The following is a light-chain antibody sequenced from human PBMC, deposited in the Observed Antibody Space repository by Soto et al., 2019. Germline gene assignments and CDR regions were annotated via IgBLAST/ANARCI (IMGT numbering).Light chain of an antibody. V-gene: IGLV1-44*01. CDR2: KSN. CDR3: AAWDDILNGRV. J-gene: IGLJ3*02. CDR1: SSNIGSNT. Sequence: QSVLTQPPSASATPGQRVTISCSGSSSNIGSNTVNWYQQLPGTAPKLLMYKSNQRPSGVPDRFSGSKSGTSASLAISGLQSEDEADYYCAAWDDILNGRVFGGGTKLTVL.